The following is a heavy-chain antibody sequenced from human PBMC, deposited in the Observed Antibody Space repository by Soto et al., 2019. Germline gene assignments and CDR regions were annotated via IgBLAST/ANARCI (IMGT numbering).Heavy chain of an antibody. D-gene: IGHD4-17*01. CDR1: GFTFDDYA. J-gene: IGHJ4*02. CDR2: ISWNSGSI. V-gene: IGHV3-9*01. Sequence: GGSLRLSCAASGFTFDDYAMHWVRQAPGKGLEWVSGISWNSGSIGYVDSVKGRFTISRDNAKNSLYLQMNSLRAEDTALYYCAKGLSSADYAGGYYFDYWGQGTLVTVSS. CDR3: AKGLSSADYAGGYYFDY.